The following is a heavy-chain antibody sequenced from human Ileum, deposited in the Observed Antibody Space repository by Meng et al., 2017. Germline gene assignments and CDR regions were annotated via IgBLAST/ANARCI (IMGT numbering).Heavy chain of an antibody. CDR3: ARERRHYYGSGSFDY. CDR2: TYYNGSP. D-gene: IGHD3-10*01. Sequence: QVQLQESGPGLVKPSQTLSLTCSVSGGSFSSDNYYWTWIRQTPGKGLEWIGLTYYNGSPFYNPSLRSRVTISVDTSKDQFSLKLTYVTAADTAVYYCARERRHYYGSGSFDYWGQGILVTVSS. CDR1: GGSFSSDNYY. V-gene: IGHV4-30-4*01. J-gene: IGHJ4*02.